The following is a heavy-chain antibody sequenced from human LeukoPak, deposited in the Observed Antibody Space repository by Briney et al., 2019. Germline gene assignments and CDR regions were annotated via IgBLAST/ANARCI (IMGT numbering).Heavy chain of an antibody. CDR1: GFTFSSYS. J-gene: IGHJ3*02. Sequence: GESLKISCAASGFTFSSYSMNWVRQAPGKGLEWVSSISSSSSYIYYADSVKGRFTISRDNAKNSLYLQMNSLRAEDTAVYYCARDSGSTVDAFDIWGQGTMVTVSS. V-gene: IGHV3-21*01. CDR2: ISSSSSYI. CDR3: ARDSGSTVDAFDI. D-gene: IGHD4-17*01.